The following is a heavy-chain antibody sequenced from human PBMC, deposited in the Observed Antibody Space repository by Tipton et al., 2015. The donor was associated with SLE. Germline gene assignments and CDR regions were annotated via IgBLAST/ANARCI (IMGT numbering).Heavy chain of an antibody. CDR1: GGSFSGYY. J-gene: IGHJ3*02. Sequence: LSLTCAVYGGSFSGYYWSWIRQPPGKGLEWIGEINHSGSTNYNPSLKSRVTISVDTSKNQFSLKLSSVTAADTAVYYCARGGIYCSSTSCYRDAFDIWGQGTMVTVSS. CDR2: INHSGST. CDR3: ARGGIYCSSTSCYRDAFDI. D-gene: IGHD2-2*02. V-gene: IGHV4-34*01.